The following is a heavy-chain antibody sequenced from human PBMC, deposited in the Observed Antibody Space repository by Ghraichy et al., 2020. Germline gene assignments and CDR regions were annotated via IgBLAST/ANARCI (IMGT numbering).Heavy chain of an antibody. CDR3: AKVPTAEDFWSGYYNFLGFDY. CDR2: ISGSGGST. Sequence: GGSLRLSCAASGFTFSSYAMSWVRQAPGKGLEWVSAISGSGGSTYYADSVKGRFTISRDNSKNTLYLQMNSLRAEDMAVYYCAKVPTAEDFWSGYYNFLGFDYWGQGTLVTVSS. D-gene: IGHD3-3*01. J-gene: IGHJ4*02. CDR1: GFTFSSYA. V-gene: IGHV3-23*01.